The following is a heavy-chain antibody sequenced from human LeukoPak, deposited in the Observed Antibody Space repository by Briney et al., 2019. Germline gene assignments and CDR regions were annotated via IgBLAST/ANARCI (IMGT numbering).Heavy chain of an antibody. CDR1: GGPISSYY. CDR3: ASGPYCSSTSCYGWYVDY. Sequence: PSETLSLTCTVSGGPISSYYWSWIRQPPGKGLEWIGYIYYSGSTNYNPSLKSRVTISVDTSKNQFSLKLSSVTAADTAVYYCASGPYCSSTSCYGWYVDYWGQGTLVTVS. J-gene: IGHJ4*02. CDR2: IYYSGST. D-gene: IGHD2-2*01. V-gene: IGHV4-59*01.